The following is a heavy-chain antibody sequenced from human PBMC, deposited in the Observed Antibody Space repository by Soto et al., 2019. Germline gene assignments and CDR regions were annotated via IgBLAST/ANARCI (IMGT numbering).Heavy chain of an antibody. J-gene: IGHJ6*02. Sequence: GESLKISCKGSGYSFTIYWIGWVRQMPGKGLEWMGIIYPGDSDTRYSPSFQGQVTISADKSISTAYLQWSSLKASDTAMYYCXRPHRSGSYYYYYGMDVWGQGTTVTVSS. CDR3: XRPHRSGSYYYYYGMDV. CDR2: IYPGDSDT. CDR1: GYSFTIYW. D-gene: IGHD1-26*01. V-gene: IGHV5-51*01.